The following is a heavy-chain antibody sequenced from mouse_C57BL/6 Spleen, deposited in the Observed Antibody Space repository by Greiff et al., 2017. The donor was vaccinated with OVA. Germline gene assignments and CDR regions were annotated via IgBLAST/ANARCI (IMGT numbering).Heavy chain of an antibody. V-gene: IGHV2-9-1*01. J-gene: IGHJ3*01. CDR1: GFSLTSYA. D-gene: IGHD2-4*01. Sequence: VQVVESGPGLVAPSQSLSITCTVSGFSLTSYAISWVRQPPGKGLEWLGVIWTGGGTNYNSALKSRLSISKDNSKSQVFLKMNSLQTDDTARYYCARRSAEVYYDYDDGTFAYWGQGTLVTVSA. CDR3: ARRSAEVYYDYDDGTFAY. CDR2: IWTGGGT.